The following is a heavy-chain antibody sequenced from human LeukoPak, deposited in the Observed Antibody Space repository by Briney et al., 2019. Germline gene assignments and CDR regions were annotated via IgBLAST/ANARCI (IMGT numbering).Heavy chain of an antibody. J-gene: IGHJ3*01. CDR1: GFTFSSYA. V-gene: IGHV3-30-3*01. CDR3: ARDPNSKIGAFDL. CDR2: ISYDGSNK. Sequence: QPGGSLRLSCAASGFTFSSYAMHWVRQAPGKGLEWVAVISYDGSNKYYADSVKGRFTIFRDNSKNTLYLQMNSLRAEDTAVYYCARDPNSKIGAFDLWGQGTMVSVSS. D-gene: IGHD2/OR15-2a*01.